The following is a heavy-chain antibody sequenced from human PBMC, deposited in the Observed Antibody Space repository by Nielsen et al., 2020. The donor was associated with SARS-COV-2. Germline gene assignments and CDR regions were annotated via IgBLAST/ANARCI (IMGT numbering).Heavy chain of an antibody. J-gene: IGHJ6*02. D-gene: IGHD3-10*01. CDR3: ALWFGELLPGMDV. Sequence: GGSLRLSCKGSGYTFTNYWIGWVRLMPGKGLDWMGIINPDDSDTRYSPSFQGQVTISADKSISTAYLQWSSLKASDTAMYYCALWFGELLPGMDVWGQGTTVTVSS. V-gene: IGHV5-51*01. CDR2: INPDDSDT. CDR1: GYTFTNYW.